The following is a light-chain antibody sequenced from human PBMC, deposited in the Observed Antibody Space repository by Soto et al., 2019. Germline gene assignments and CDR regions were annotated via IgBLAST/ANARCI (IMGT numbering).Light chain of an antibody. CDR1: QSVLYSANDENY. CDR3: QQYYSIPRT. Sequence: DIVMTQSPASLAVSLGERATINCKSSQSVLYSANDENYLAWYQQKPGQPPKLLIYWASARESGVPDRFSGSGSGTDFTLTISSLQAEDVAIYYCQQYYSIPRTFGQGTKVDI. V-gene: IGKV4-1*01. CDR2: WAS. J-gene: IGKJ1*01.